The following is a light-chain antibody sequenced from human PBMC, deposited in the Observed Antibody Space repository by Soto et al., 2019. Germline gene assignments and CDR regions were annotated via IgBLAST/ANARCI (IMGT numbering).Light chain of an antibody. J-gene: IGKJ2*01. CDR3: QQYNHWPS. Sequence: EIVMTQSPATLSVSPGGRVTLSCRASQTFTTNLVWYQQKPGRAPRLLIYGAATRATGIPARFSGSGSGTEFSLTISSLQSEDFAVYYCQQYNHWPSFGQGTKLEIK. CDR1: QTFTTN. V-gene: IGKV3-15*01. CDR2: GAA.